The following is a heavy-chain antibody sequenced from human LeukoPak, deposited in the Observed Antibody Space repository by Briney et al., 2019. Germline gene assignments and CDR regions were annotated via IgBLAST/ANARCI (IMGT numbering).Heavy chain of an antibody. CDR2: IRYDGSKK. J-gene: IGHJ4*02. Sequence: GGSLRLSCEASGYTFSDYGIHWVRQAPGKGLEWVTFIRYDGSKKYYADSVKGRFTISRDNSKNSVYLQMDSLRPEDTAVYYCSREISGWWGSFDCWGQGTLVTVSS. CDR3: SREISGWWGSFDC. V-gene: IGHV3-30*02. CDR1: GYTFSDYG. D-gene: IGHD6-19*01.